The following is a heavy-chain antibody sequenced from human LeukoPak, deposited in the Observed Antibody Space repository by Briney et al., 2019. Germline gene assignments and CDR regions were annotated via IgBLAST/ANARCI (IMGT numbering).Heavy chain of an antibody. D-gene: IGHD3-16*02. Sequence: GGSLRLSCAASGFTFSSYEMNWVRQAPGKGLEWVSYISSSGSTIYYADSVKGRFTISRDNAKNSLYLQMNSLRAKDTAVYYCARDPMITFGGVIVHYFDYWGQGTLVTVSS. CDR1: GFTFSSYE. CDR3: ARDPMITFGGVIVHYFDY. CDR2: ISSSGSTI. V-gene: IGHV3-48*03. J-gene: IGHJ4*02.